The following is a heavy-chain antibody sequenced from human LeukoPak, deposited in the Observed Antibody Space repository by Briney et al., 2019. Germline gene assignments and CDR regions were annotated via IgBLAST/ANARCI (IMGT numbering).Heavy chain of an antibody. CDR3: AKDFDFGVTGLFDY. Sequence: GGSLRLSCAASGFTFSSYGMHWVRQAPGKGLEWVAFIRYDGSNKYYADSVKGRFTISRDNSKNTLYLQMNSLRAEDTAVYYCAKDFDFGVTGLFDYWGQGTLVTVSS. CDR2: IRYDGSNK. CDR1: GFTFSSYG. D-gene: IGHD3-3*01. J-gene: IGHJ4*02. V-gene: IGHV3-30*02.